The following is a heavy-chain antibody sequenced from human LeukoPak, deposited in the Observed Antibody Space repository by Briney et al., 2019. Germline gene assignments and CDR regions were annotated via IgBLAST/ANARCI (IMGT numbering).Heavy chain of an antibody. V-gene: IGHV3-66*01. CDR1: GFTVNSNY. J-gene: IGHJ3*02. CDR3: ARDRVYGSSRTGAFDI. CDR2: IYTDGTT. D-gene: IGHD6-13*01. Sequence: GGSLRLSCAASGFTVNSNYMNWVRQAPGKGLEWVSVIYTDGTTYYADSVKGRFSISRDNSKNTLYLQMNTVRAEDSAVYYCARDRVYGSSRTGAFDIWGQGTMVTVSS.